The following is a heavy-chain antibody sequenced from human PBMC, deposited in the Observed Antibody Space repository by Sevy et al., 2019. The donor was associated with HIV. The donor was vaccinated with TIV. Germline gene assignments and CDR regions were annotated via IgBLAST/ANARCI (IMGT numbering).Heavy chain of an antibody. CDR1: GFTFRSYT. J-gene: IGHJ4*02. D-gene: IGHD3-22*01. CDR2: ITGSGDKI. CDR3: AKGPDYYASSGTPLDY. Sequence: GGSLRLSCVVSGFTFRSYTMTWVRQAPGKGLEWVSTITGSGDKIYYADSVKVRFTISRYNSRNTRYLQMCSLRAADMAVHYCAKGPDYYASSGTPLDYWGQGTLVTVSS. V-gene: IGHV3-23*01.